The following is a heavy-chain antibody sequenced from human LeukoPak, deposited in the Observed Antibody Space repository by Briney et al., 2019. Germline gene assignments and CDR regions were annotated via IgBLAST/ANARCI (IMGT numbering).Heavy chain of an antibody. D-gene: IGHD6-13*01. J-gene: IGHJ6*02. Sequence: SETLSLTCTVSGGSISSYYWSWIRQPPGKGLEWIGYIYYSGSTNYNPSLKSRVTISVDTSKNQFSLKLSSVTAADTAVYYCARSYSSSWSRMGHYYGMDVWGQGTTVTVSS. CDR1: GGSISSYY. V-gene: IGHV4-59*01. CDR2: IYYSGST. CDR3: ARSYSSSWSRMGHYYGMDV.